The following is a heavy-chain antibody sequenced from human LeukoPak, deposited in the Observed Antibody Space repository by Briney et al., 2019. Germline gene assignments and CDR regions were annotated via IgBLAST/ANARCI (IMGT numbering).Heavy chain of an antibody. V-gene: IGHV3-23*01. Sequence: GGSLRLSCAASGFTFSSYAMSWVRQAPGKGLEWVSAISGSGGSTYYADSVKGRFTISRDNSKNTLYLQMNSLRAEDTAVYYCAKDPLLEWSSDYLDYWGQGTLVTVSS. CDR2: ISGSGGST. CDR1: GFTFSSYA. J-gene: IGHJ4*02. CDR3: AKDPLLEWSSDYLDY. D-gene: IGHD3-3*01.